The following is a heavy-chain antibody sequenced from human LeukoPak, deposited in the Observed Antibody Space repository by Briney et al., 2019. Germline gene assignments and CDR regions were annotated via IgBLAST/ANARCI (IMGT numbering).Heavy chain of an antibody. J-gene: IGHJ4*02. CDR1: GFTFGDYA. CDR2: IRSKEYGGAS. CDR3: ARDRYSSGWYFWPFFVPGY. V-gene: IGHV3-49*03. Sequence: GGSLRLSCTASGFTFGDYAMSWFRQAPEKGLEWVGFIRSKEYGGASEYAASVKGRFTISRDDSKSIAYLQMNSLRAEDTAVYYCARDRYSSGWYFWPFFVPGYWGQGTLVTVSS. D-gene: IGHD6-19*01.